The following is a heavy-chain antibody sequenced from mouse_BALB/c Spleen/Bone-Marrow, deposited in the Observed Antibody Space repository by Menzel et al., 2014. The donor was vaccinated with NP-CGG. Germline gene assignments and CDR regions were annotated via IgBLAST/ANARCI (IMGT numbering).Heavy chain of an antibody. CDR3: ARYYLYAMDY. Sequence: VKVVESGPGLVAPSQSLSITCTVSGFSLTSYGVRWVRQPPGKGLEWLGVIWAGGSTNYNSALMSRLSISKDNSKSQVFLKMNSLQTDDTAMYYRARYYLYAMDYWGQGTSVTVSS. J-gene: IGHJ4*01. CDR1: GFSLTSYG. CDR2: IWAGGST. D-gene: IGHD1-1*02. V-gene: IGHV2-9*02.